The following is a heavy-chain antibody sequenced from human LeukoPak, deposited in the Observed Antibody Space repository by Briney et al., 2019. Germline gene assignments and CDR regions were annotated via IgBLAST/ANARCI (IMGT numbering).Heavy chain of an antibody. Sequence: GGSLRLSCAASGFTFSSYAMSWVRQAPGKGLEWVSAISGRGGSTYYADSVKGRFTISRDNSKNTLYLQMNSLRAEDTAVYYCAKDDWWRLPNPYYFDYWGQGTLVTVSS. CDR1: GFTFSSYA. CDR2: ISGRGGST. CDR3: AKDDWWRLPNPYYFDY. J-gene: IGHJ4*02. V-gene: IGHV3-23*01. D-gene: IGHD2-21*02.